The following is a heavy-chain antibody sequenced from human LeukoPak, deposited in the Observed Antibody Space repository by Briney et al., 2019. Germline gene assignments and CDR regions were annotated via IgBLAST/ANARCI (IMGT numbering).Heavy chain of an antibody. Sequence: SVTLSLTCTVSGNSISCGDNYWSWIRQPAGEGLVWIGRIYTSGRTNYHPSLKSRVTISGDTSKNQFSLRLSSVTAADTAVYYWARASYSYGINGWVPFDYWGQGTLVTVSS. CDR2: IYTSGRT. CDR3: ARASYSYGINGWVPFDY. D-gene: IGHD2-8*01. CDR1: GNSISCGDNY. J-gene: IGHJ4*02. V-gene: IGHV4-61*02.